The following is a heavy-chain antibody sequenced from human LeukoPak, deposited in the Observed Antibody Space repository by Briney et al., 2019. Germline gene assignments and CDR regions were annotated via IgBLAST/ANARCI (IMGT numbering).Heavy chain of an antibody. CDR1: GYTLTELP. CDR3: ATGYYDILTGYYPFDY. J-gene: IGHJ4*02. D-gene: IGHD3-9*01. V-gene: IGHV1-24*01. Sequence: ASVKVSCKVSGYTLTELPMHWVRQTPGKGLEWMGGFDPEDGETIYAQKFQGRVTMTEDTSTDTAYMELSSLRSEDTAVYYCATGYYDILTGYYPFDYWGQGTLVTVSS. CDR2: FDPEDGET.